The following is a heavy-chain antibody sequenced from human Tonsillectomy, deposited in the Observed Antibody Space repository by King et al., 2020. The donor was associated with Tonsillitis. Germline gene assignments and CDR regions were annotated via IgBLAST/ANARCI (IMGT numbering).Heavy chain of an antibody. D-gene: IGHD1-26*01. CDR3: AKVHSGSYYIPYYFDY. V-gene: IGHV3-23*04. Sequence: EVQLVESGGGLVQPGGSLRLSCAASGFTFSSYAMSWVRQAPGKGLEWVSAISGSGGSTYYADSVKGRFTISRDNSKNSLYLQMNSLRAEDTAVYYCAKVHSGSYYIPYYFDYWGQGTLVTVSS. CDR1: GFTFSSYA. J-gene: IGHJ4*02. CDR2: ISGSGGST.